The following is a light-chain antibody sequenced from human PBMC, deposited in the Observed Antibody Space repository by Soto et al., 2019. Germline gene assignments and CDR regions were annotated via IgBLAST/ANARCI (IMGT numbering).Light chain of an antibody. Sequence: EIVMAQSPATLSVSPGERATLSCRASQSVSSTLAWYQQKPGQAPWLLIYGASTRATGVPARFSGSGSGTEFTLIISSLQSEDFAVYYCQQYNNWPLTFGGGTKVEI. CDR1: QSVSST. CDR2: GAS. V-gene: IGKV3-15*01. J-gene: IGKJ4*01. CDR3: QQYNNWPLT.